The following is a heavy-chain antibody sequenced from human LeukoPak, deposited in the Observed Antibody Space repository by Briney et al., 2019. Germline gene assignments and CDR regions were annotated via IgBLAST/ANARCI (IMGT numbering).Heavy chain of an antibody. D-gene: IGHD3-16*02. CDR1: GGSISRYY. Sequence: SETLSLTCTVSGGSISRYYWSWIRQPAGKGPEWIGRIYSSGTTTYSPSLKSRVTMSVDTSKNQFSLTLSSVTAADTAVYYCARGGVGGVIVPFDYWGQGTLVTVSS. CDR3: ARGGVGGVIVPFDY. V-gene: IGHV4-4*07. J-gene: IGHJ4*02. CDR2: IYSSGTT.